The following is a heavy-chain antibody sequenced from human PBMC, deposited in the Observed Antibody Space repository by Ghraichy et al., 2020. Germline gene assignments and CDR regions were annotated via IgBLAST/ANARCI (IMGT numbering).Heavy chain of an antibody. J-gene: IGHJ6*02. V-gene: IGHV4-34*01. D-gene: IGHD2-21*02. CDR2: INHSGST. Sequence: SETLSLTCAVYGGSFSGYYWSWIRQPPGKGLEWIGEINHSGSTNYNPSLKSRVTISVDTSKNQFSLKLSSVTAVDTAVYYCAISYCGGDCYSYYYYGMDVWGQGTTVTVSS. CDR1: GGSFSGYY. CDR3: AISYCGGDCYSYYYYGMDV.